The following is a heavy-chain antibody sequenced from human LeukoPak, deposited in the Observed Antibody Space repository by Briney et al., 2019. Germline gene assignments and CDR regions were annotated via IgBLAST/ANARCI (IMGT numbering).Heavy chain of an antibody. D-gene: IGHD5-18*01. CDR3: ARGKYSYGYSYRSYGMDV. CDR2: IYSSGTT. CDR1: GGSISTTSYY. J-gene: IGHJ6*02. Sequence: PSETLSLTCTVSGGSISTTSYYWGWIRQPPGKGLECIGNIYSSGTTYYNPSLKSRVTISIDTSKSQFSLRLNSVTAADTAVYYCARGKYSYGYSYRSYGMDVWGQGTTVTVSS. V-gene: IGHV4-39*01.